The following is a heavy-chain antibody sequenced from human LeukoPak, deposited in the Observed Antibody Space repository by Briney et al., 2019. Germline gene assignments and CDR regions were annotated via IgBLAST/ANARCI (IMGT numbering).Heavy chain of an antibody. D-gene: IGHD6-19*01. CDR1: GGSISSYY. CDR2: ISSTGRT. J-gene: IGHJ5*02. CDR3: AKGAGPPWFDP. V-gene: IGHV4-4*07. Sequence: SETLSLTCTVSGGSISSYYWSWIRQPAGKGLEWIGRISSTGRTDYNPSLTGRVTISVDTSKNQLSMKLSSVTAADTAVYYCAKGAGPPWFDPWGQGILVTVSS.